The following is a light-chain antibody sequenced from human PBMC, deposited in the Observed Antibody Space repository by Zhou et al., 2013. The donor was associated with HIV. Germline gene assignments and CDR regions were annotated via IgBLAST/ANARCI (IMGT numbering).Light chain of an antibody. Sequence: EIVLTQSPGTLSLSPGDTATLSCRASQSVSNYLAWYQQKPGQAPRLLIYGASSRATGIPDRFSGSGSGTDFTLTISRLEPDDFAVYYCQQYGSSPPITFGQGTRLEIK. J-gene: IGKJ5*01. CDR3: QQYGSSPPIT. CDR1: QSVSNY. V-gene: IGKV3-20*01. CDR2: GAS.